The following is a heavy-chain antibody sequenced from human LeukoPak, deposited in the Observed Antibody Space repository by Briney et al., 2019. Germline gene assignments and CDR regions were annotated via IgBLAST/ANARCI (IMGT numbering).Heavy chain of an antibody. Sequence: PGRSLRLSCAASGFTFSNYGMHWVRQAPGKGLEWVAVIWYDGGNKYYADSVKGRFTISRDNSKNTLYLQMNSLRAEDTAVYYCARVNSVMVRGAFDIWGQGTMVTASS. CDR3: ARVNSVMVRGAFDI. CDR2: IWYDGGNK. J-gene: IGHJ3*02. V-gene: IGHV3-33*01. CDR1: GFTFSNYG. D-gene: IGHD3-10*01.